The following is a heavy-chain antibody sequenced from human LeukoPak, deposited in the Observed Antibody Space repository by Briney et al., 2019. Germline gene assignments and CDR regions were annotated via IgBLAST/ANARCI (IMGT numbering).Heavy chain of an antibody. J-gene: IGHJ4*02. CDR3: ARQRYYYDSSGYYQRSFDY. CDR2: INHSGST. V-gene: IGHV4-34*01. D-gene: IGHD3-22*01. Sequence: SETLSLTCAVYGGSFSGYYWSWIRQPPGKGLEWIGEINHSGSTNYNPSLKSRVAISVDTSKNQFSLKLSSVTAADTAVYYCARQRYYYDSSGYYQRSFDYWGQGTLVTVSS. CDR1: GGSFSGYY.